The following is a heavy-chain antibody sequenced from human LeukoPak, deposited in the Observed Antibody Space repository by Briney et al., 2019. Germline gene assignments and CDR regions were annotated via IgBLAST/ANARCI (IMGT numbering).Heavy chain of an antibody. CDR2: IHSSSTYT. CDR3: ARGEGGAVVVAAAD. J-gene: IGHJ4*02. V-gene: IGHV3-11*06. Sequence: GGSLRLSCAASGFTFSDHYMSWIRQAPGKGLEWVSYIHSSSTYTNYADSVKGRFTISRDNAKSSLYLQMNSLRVEGTAVYYCARGEGGAVVVAAADWGQGTLVTVSS. CDR1: GFTFSDHY. D-gene: IGHD2-2*01.